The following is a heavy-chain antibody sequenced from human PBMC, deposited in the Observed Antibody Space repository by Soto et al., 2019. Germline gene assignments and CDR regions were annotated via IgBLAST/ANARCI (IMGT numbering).Heavy chain of an antibody. Sequence: GGSLRLSCAASGFTFSSYSMNWVRQAPGKGLEWVSYISSSSSTIYYADSVKGRFTISRDNAKNSLYLQMNSLRDEDTAVYYCARGYDFWSGYSGYFDYWGQGTLVTVSS. D-gene: IGHD3-3*01. CDR3: ARGYDFWSGYSGYFDY. V-gene: IGHV3-48*02. J-gene: IGHJ4*02. CDR1: GFTFSSYS. CDR2: ISSSSSTI.